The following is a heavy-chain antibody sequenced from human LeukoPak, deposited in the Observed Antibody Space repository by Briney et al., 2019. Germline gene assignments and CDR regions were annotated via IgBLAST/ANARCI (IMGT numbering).Heavy chain of an antibody. CDR3: ARDLFGPLDY. CDR2: ISSSSSTI. J-gene: IGHJ4*02. Sequence: PGGSLRLSCAASRFTFSSYAMSWVRQAPGKGLEWVSYISSSSSTIYYADSVKGRFTISRDDAKNSLYLQMNSLRAEDTAVYYCARDLFGPLDYWGQGTLVTVSS. CDR1: RFTFSSYA. D-gene: IGHD2-21*01. V-gene: IGHV3-48*01.